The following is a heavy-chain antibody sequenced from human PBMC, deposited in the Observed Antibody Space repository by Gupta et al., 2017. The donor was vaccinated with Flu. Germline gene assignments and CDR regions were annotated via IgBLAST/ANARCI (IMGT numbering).Heavy chain of an antibody. J-gene: IGHJ4*02. V-gene: IGHV4-39*01. CDR2: VYFNGNT. CDR3: ARLIGSSTSDY. D-gene: IGHD6-6*01. Sequence: AWIRQRPGKGLEWNGSVYFNGNTFYNPSLKSRVTMSVDTSENQYSLSLHSVSAADTAVYYCARLIGSSTSDYWGQGTLVTVSS.